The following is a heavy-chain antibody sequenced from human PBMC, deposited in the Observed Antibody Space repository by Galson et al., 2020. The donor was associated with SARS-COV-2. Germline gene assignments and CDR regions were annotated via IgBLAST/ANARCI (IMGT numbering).Heavy chain of an antibody. V-gene: IGHV3-66*01. CDR3: ARGPPTRYSGRGFDR. D-gene: IGHD1-26*01. Sequence: PGKALEWVSVIYSGGSPYYADSVKGRFTISRDNSKNTLYVKMNSLRAEDTAVYYCARGPPTRYSGRGFDRWGQGTLVTVSS. J-gene: IGHJ5*02. CDR2: IYSGGSP.